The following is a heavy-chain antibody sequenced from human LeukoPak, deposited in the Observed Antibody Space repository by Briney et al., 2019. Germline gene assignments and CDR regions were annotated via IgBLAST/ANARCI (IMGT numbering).Heavy chain of an antibody. D-gene: IGHD3-22*01. J-gene: IGHJ6*02. CDR3: ARDNYYDSSGPSYYYGMDV. CDR1: GYTFTSYY. Sequence: ASVKVSCKASGYTFTSYYMHWVRQAPGQGLEWMGIINPSGGSTSYAQKFQGRVTMTRDTSTSTVYMELSSLRSEDTAVYYCARDNYYDSSGPSYYYGMDVWGQGTTVTVSS. V-gene: IGHV1-46*01. CDR2: INPSGGST.